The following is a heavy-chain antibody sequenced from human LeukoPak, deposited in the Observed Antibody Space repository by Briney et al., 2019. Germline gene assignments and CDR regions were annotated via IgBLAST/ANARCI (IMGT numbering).Heavy chain of an antibody. CDR2: ISGAGIST. CDR3: AKDVRGYCSSTSCPKDS. V-gene: IGHV3-23*01. CDR1: GFTFNTCA. J-gene: IGHJ4*02. D-gene: IGHD2-2*01. Sequence: GGSLRLSCAGSGFTFNTCAMNWVRQAPGKGLKWVSAISGAGISTYYADSVKGRFTISRDNSKNTLFLQMNSLRAEDTAVYYCAKDVRGYCSSTSCPKDSWGQGALVTVSP.